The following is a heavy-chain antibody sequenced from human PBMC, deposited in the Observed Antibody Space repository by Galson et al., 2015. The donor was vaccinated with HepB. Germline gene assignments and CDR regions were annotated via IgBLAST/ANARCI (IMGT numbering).Heavy chain of an antibody. D-gene: IGHD3-10*01. Sequence: ETLSLTCTVSGYSINSGGYYWGWIRQPPEKGLEWIGTMYHSGAAYYNPSLKSRVTMSVDASRNQFSLKLTSVTAADRAVYYCARHRGNYGFFEFDVWGQGTMVAVSS. CDR2: MYHSGAA. J-gene: IGHJ3*01. CDR1: GYSINSGGYY. V-gene: IGHV4-39*01. CDR3: ARHRGNYGFFEFDV.